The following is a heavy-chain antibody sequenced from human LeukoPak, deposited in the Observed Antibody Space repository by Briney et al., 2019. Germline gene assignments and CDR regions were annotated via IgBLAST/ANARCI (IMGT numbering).Heavy chain of an antibody. CDR3: ASFPAIVVVTARVGY. D-gene: IGHD2-21*02. CDR2: ISGSGDST. J-gene: IGHJ4*02. Sequence: PGGSLRLSCAASGFTFSSYAMSWVRQAPGKGLEWVSGISGSGDSTYYADSVKGRFTISRDNSKNTLYLQMNSLRAEDTAVYYCASFPAIVVVTARVGYWGQGTPVTVSS. CDR1: GFTFSSYA. V-gene: IGHV3-23*01.